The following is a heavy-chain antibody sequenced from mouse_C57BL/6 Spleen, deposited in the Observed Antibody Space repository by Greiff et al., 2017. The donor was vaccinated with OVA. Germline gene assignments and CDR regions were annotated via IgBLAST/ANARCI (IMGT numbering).Heavy chain of an antibody. J-gene: IGHJ4*01. CDR3: ARWVTMVTTGYYAMDY. Sequence: EVQLVESGPELVKPGASVKISCKASGYSFTDYNMNWVKQSNGKSLEWIGVINPNYGTTSYNQKFKGKATLTVDQSSSTAYMQLNSLTSEDSAVYYCARWVTMVTTGYYAMDYWGQGTSVTVSS. CDR2: INPNYGTT. D-gene: IGHD2-2*01. CDR1: GYSFTDYN. V-gene: IGHV1-39*01.